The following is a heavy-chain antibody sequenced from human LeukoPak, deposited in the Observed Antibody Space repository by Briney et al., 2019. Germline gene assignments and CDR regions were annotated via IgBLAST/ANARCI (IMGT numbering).Heavy chain of an antibody. J-gene: IGHJ6*02. CDR3: AREMNDRELDFFYGMDV. D-gene: IGHD1-1*01. CDR2: ISSSSSDI. CDR1: GFTFSSYS. V-gene: IGHV3-21*01. Sequence: GGSLRLSCAASGFTFSSYSMNWVRQAPGKGLEWVSSISSSSSDISYADSVKGRFAISRDNAKNFVYVQMSSLRAEDTAVYFCAREMNDRELDFFYGMDVWGQGTTVTVSS.